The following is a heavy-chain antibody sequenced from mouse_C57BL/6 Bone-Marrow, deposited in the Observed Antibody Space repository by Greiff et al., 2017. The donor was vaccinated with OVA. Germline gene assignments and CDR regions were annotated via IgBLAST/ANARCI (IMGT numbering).Heavy chain of an antibody. CDR1: GFNIKDDY. V-gene: IGHV14-4*01. CDR2: IDPENGDT. CDR3: TTLGWLLRDY. D-gene: IGHD2-3*01. J-gene: IGHJ2*01. Sequence: DVKLVESGAELVRPGASVKLSCTASGFNIKDDYMHWVKQRPEQGLEWIGWIDPENGDTEYASKFQGKATITADTSSNTAYLQLSSLTSEDTAVYYCTTLGWLLRDYGGQGTTLTVSS.